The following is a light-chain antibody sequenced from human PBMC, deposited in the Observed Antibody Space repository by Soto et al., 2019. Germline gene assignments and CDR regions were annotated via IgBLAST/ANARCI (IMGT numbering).Light chain of an antibody. CDR2: SDT. CDR1: TSNIGSNT. V-gene: IGLV1-44*01. CDR3: AARGASLNDHVV. Sequence: QSVLTQPPSASGTPGQRVIISCSGSTSNIGSNTVSWYQQLPGTAPKLLIYSDTQRPSGVPDRFSGSKSGTSASLVISGLQSEDEADYFCAARGASLNDHVVFGGGTQLTVL. J-gene: IGLJ2*01.